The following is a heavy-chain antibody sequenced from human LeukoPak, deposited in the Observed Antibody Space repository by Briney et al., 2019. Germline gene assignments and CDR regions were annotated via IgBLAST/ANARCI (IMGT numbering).Heavy chain of an antibody. D-gene: IGHD1-14*01. Sequence: SETLSLTCAVYGGSFSGYYWSWIRRPPRKGLEWIGEINHSGSTNYNPSLKNRATISVDTSKNQFSLKLSSVTAADAAVYYCARGLVVYRTFIYMDVWGKGTTVTVSS. J-gene: IGHJ6*03. V-gene: IGHV4-34*01. CDR1: GGSFSGYY. CDR2: INHSGST. CDR3: ARGLVVYRTFIYMDV.